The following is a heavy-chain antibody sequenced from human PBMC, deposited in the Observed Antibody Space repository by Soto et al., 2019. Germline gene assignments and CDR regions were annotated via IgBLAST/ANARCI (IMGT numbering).Heavy chain of an antibody. CDR1: GYTFTSYG. D-gene: IGHD6-6*01. V-gene: IGHV1-18*01. J-gene: IGHJ6*01. Sequence: ASVKVSCKASGYTFTSYGISWVRQAPGQGLEWMGWISAYNGNTNYAQKLQGRVTMTTDTSTSTAYMELRSLRSDDTAVYYCARDPYSSSSKFTYYYGMDVWGQGTTVTVSS. CDR3: ARDPYSSSSKFTYYYGMDV. CDR2: ISAYNGNT.